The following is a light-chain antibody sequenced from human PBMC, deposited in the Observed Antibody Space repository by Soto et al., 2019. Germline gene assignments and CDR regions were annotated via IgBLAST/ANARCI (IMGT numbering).Light chain of an antibody. CDR2: RND. J-gene: IGLJ3*02. Sequence: QPVLTQSPSASGTPGQRVTISCSGSISNLGSNFVFWYQQLPGAAPKLLISRNDQRPSGVPDRFSGSKSGTSASLAISGLRSDDEADYHCAAWDDSLSGVVFGGGTKLTVL. V-gene: IGLV1-47*01. CDR1: ISNLGSNF. CDR3: AAWDDSLSGVV.